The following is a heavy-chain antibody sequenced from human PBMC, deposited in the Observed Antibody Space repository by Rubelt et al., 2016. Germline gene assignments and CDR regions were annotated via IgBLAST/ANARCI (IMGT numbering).Heavy chain of an antibody. CDR1: GFTFSSYE. J-gene: IGHJ6*02. V-gene: IGHV3-48*03. CDR3: AILRWADV. CDR2: ISNDGSHI. Sequence: VQLVESGGGLVQPGGSLRLSCAASGFTFSSYEMNWVRQAPGTGLDWVSYISNDGSHIYYADSVQGRFTISRDNAKNSLYRQMNSLRAEDTAVYYCAILRWADVWGQGTTVTVSS. D-gene: IGHD4-23*01.